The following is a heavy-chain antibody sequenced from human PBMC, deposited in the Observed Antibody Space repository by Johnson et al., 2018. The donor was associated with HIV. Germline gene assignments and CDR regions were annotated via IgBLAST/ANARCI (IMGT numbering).Heavy chain of an antibody. CDR3: ANGEGGSYQHDAFDI. CDR1: GFTFSNYP. V-gene: IGHV3-30*04. Sequence: QVQLVESGGGVVQPGRSLRLSCAASGFTFSNYPMHWVRQAPGKGLEWVAVISYDGSNKYYADAVKGRFTISRDNSKNTLYLHINTLRPEDTAVYYCANGEGGSYQHDAFDIWGQGTMVTVSS. CDR2: ISYDGSNK. D-gene: IGHD1-26*01. J-gene: IGHJ3*02.